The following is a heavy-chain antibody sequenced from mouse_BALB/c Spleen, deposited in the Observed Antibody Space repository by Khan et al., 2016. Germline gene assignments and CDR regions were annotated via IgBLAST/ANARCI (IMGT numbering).Heavy chain of an antibody. V-gene: IGHV1-9*01. Sequence: QVQLQQSGAEVMKPGASVKISCKATGYIFSSFWIEWVKQRTGHGLEWFGEIFPGSGSTNYNEKFKGKATLTADTSSNTAYMQLSRLTTEDSAVYDCARGGLDYGGQGTSATVSS. J-gene: IGHJ4*01. CDR2: IFPGSGST. CDR1: GYIFSSFW. CDR3: ARGGLDY.